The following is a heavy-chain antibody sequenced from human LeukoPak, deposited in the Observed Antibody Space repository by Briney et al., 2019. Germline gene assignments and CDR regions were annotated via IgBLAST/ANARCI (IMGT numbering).Heavy chain of an antibody. V-gene: IGHV3-21*01. CDR3: ARDLAYSGGDFDY. Sequence: GGSLRLSCAASGFTFSSYSMNWVRQAPGKGLEWVSSISSSSYIYYADSVKGRFTISRDNAKNSLYLQMNSLRAEDTAVYYCARDLAYSGGDFDYWGQGTLVTVSS. CDR1: GFTFSSYS. J-gene: IGHJ4*02. D-gene: IGHD1-26*01. CDR2: ISSSSYI.